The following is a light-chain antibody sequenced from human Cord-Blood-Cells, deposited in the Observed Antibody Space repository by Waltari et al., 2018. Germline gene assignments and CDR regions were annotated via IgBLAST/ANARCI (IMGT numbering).Light chain of an antibody. J-gene: IGKJ1*01. CDR1: QSVSSN. V-gene: IGKV3-15*01. CDR2: GAS. CDR3: QQYNNWPSWT. Sequence: EIVMTQSPATLSVSPGERATLSSRASQSVSSNLAWYQQKPGQAPRLLIYGASTRATGIPARFSGSGSGTEVTLTISSLQSEDFAVYYCQQYNNWPSWTFGQGTKVEIK.